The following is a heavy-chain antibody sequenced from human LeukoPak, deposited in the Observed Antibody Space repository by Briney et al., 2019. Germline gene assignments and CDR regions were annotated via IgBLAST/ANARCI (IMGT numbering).Heavy chain of an antibody. Sequence: SETLSLTCTVSSGSISSYYWSWIRQPPGKGLEWIGSFYYTGSTNYNPSLKSRVTISVDTSKNQFSLKLSSVTAADTAVYYCARVLPNYYDSSGYYYISYYFDYWGQGTLVTVSS. CDR1: SGSISSYY. V-gene: IGHV4-59*01. J-gene: IGHJ4*02. CDR2: FYYTGST. CDR3: ARVLPNYYDSSGYYYISYYFDY. D-gene: IGHD3-22*01.